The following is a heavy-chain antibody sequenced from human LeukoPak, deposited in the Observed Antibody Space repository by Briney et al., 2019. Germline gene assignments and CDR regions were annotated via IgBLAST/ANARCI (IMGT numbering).Heavy chain of an antibody. CDR3: ARSFEAAAAKGYYYYYGMDV. D-gene: IGHD6-13*01. CDR1: GYTFTSYD. J-gene: IGHJ6*02. V-gene: IGHV1-8*01. CDR2: MNPNSGNT. Sequence: ASVKVFCKASGYTFTSYDINWVRQATGQGLEWRGWMNPNSGNTGNAQKVQGRVTTTRNTCVSTAYMELSSLRPEDTAVYYCARSFEAAAAKGYYYYYGMDVWGQGTTVTVSS.